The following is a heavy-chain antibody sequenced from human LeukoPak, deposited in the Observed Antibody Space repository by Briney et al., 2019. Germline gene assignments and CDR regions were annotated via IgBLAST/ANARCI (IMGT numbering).Heavy chain of an antibody. CDR1: GGTFSSYA. Sequence: SVKVSCKASGGTFSSYAISWVRQAPGQGLEWMGRIIPIFGTANYAQKFQGRVTITTDESTSTAYMKLSSLRSEDTAVYYCAREDSSGYYPGYWGQGTLVTVSS. D-gene: IGHD3-22*01. V-gene: IGHV1-69*05. CDR2: IIPIFGTA. J-gene: IGHJ4*02. CDR3: AREDSSGYYPGY.